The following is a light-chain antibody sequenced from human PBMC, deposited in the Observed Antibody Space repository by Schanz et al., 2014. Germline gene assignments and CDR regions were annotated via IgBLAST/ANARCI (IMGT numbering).Light chain of an antibody. Sequence: EIVMTQSPATLSVSPGERATLSCRASQSVSSNLAWYQQKPGQAPTLLIHGASSRATGIPDRFSGSGSGTDFTLTITRLEPEDFAVYYCQQFINLPWTFGQGTRVEIK. CDR2: GAS. CDR3: QQFINLPWT. V-gene: IGKV3D-15*02. J-gene: IGKJ1*01. CDR1: QSVSSN.